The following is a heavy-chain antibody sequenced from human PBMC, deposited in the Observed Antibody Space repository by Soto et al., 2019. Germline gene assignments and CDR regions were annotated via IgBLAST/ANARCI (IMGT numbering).Heavy chain of an antibody. Sequence: GGSLRLSCAASGFTFSSYGMHWVRQAPGKGLEWVAVIWYDGSNKYYADSVKGRFTISRDNSKNTLYLQMNSLRAEDTAVYYCARAYGDYVFDYWGQGTLVTVSS. CDR1: GFTFSSYG. CDR3: ARAYGDYVFDY. D-gene: IGHD4-17*01. V-gene: IGHV3-33*01. CDR2: IWYDGSNK. J-gene: IGHJ4*02.